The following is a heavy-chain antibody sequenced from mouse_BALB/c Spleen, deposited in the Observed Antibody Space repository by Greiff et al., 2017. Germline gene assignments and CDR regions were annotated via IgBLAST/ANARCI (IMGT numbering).Heavy chain of an antibody. CDR3: ARKHPTGYYFDY. Sequence: QVQLQQPGAELVKPGASVKMSCKASGYTFTSYNMHWVKQTPGQGLEWIGAIYPGNGDTSYNQKFKGKATLTADKSSSTAYMQLSSLTSEDSAVYYCARKHPTGYYFDYWGQGTTLTVSS. J-gene: IGHJ2*01. CDR2: IYPGNGDT. D-gene: IGHD1-1*01. CDR1: GYTFTSYN. V-gene: IGHV1-12*01.